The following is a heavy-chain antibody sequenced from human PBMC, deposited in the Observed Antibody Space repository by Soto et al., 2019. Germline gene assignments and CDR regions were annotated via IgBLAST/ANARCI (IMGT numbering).Heavy chain of an antibody. CDR1: GFKFNSFA. Sequence: PGGSLRLSCVASGFKFNSFAMSWARQAPGKGLEWVSSIDSSSTYIYYADAVKGRFTISRDNAKNSLYLQMNSLRAEDTAVYYCARVVHFDSSGFGLWGQGTLVTVSS. CDR3: ARVVHFDSSGFGL. CDR2: IDSSSTYI. J-gene: IGHJ3*01. V-gene: IGHV3-21*01. D-gene: IGHD3-22*01.